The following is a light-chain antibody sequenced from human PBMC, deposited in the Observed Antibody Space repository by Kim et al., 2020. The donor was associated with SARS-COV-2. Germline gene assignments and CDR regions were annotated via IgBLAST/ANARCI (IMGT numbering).Light chain of an antibody. J-gene: IGLJ3*02. CDR3: QTWGTGSRV. V-gene: IGLV4-69*01. CDR1: RGHSSYG. CDR2: LNRDGRH. Sequence: VNPTCTLGRGHSSYGNSWYQQQPVTGPRYVLQLNRDGRHTEGDGIPDRVSGSGSGAELYLAGPRLQDEDEADYYCQTWGTGSRVFGGGTQLTVL.